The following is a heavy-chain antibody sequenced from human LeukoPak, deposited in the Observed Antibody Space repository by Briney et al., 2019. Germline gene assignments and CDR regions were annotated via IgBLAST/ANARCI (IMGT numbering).Heavy chain of an antibody. V-gene: IGHV4-59*01. CDR3: ARELRDYSSSSGVFDI. D-gene: IGHD6-6*01. J-gene: IGHJ3*02. CDR2: ISYSGST. CDR1: GGSISSYY. Sequence: SETLSLTCTVSGGSISSYYWSWIRQPPGKGLEWIGYISYSGSTNYNPSLESRVTISVGTSKNQFSLNLSSVTAADTAVYYCARELRDYSSSSGVFDIWGQGTMVTVSS.